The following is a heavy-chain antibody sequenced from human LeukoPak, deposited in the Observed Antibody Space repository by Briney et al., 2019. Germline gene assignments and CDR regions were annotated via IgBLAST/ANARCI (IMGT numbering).Heavy chain of an antibody. V-gene: IGHV5-51*01. J-gene: IGHJ4*02. D-gene: IGHD5-24*01. CDR3: AIINHPDGRVY. CDR2: IYAGNSDA. Sequence: GESLKISFQGFGYPFTTSWIGWVRQLPGKGLEWTAIIYAGNSDAKYSPSFQGQVSISTDRSISTAYLHWSSLKASDTAIYYCAIINHPDGRVYWGQGTLVTASS. CDR1: GYPFTTSW.